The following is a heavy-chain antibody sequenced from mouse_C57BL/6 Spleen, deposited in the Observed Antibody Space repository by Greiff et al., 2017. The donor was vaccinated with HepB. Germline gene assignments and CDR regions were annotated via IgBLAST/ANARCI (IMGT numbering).Heavy chain of an antibody. J-gene: IGHJ2*01. CDR1: GYTFTSYW. Sequence: QVQLQQPGAELVKPGASVKLSCKASGYTFTSYWMQWVKQRPGQGLEWIGEIDPSDSYTNYNQKFKGKATLTVDTSSSTAYMQLSSLTSEDSAVYYCARSELTGTGKNFDYRGQGTTLTVSS. CDR2: IDPSDSYT. V-gene: IGHV1-50*01. D-gene: IGHD4-1*01. CDR3: ARSELTGTGKNFDY.